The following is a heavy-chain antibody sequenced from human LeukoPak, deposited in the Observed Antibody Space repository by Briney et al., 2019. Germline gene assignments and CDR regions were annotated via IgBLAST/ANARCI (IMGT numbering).Heavy chain of an antibody. Sequence: GGSLRLSCADSGFTFSSYSMNWVRQAPGKGLEWVSYISSSSSTIYYADSVKGRFTISRDNAKNSLYLQMNSLRAEDTAVYYCARDGVLLWFGELLQGWYFDLWGRGTLVTVSS. CDR1: GFTFSSYS. CDR2: ISSSSSTI. CDR3: ARDGVLLWFGELLQGWYFDL. D-gene: IGHD3-10*01. J-gene: IGHJ2*01. V-gene: IGHV3-48*01.